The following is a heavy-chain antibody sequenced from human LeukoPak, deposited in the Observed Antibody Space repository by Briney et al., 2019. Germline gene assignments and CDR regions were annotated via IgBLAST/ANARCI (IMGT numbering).Heavy chain of an antibody. J-gene: IGHJ6*02. V-gene: IGHV4-4*02. Sequence: SGTLSLTCAVSGASISSSNWWSWVRQPPGKGLEWIGEIYHSGSTNYNPSLKSRVTMSVNKSVNQFSLTLSSVTAADTAVYYCARGYVVLTGYYGMDVWGQGTTVTVSS. CDR3: ARGYVVLTGYYGMDV. D-gene: IGHD2-21*02. CDR1: GASISSSNW. CDR2: IYHSGST.